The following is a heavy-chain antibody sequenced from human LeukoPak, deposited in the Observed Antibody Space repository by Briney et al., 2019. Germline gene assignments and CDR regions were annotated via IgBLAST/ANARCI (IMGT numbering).Heavy chain of an antibody. CDR2: INPNSGGT. CDR3: ARAAAGTGYMDV. J-gene: IGHJ6*03. D-gene: IGHD6-13*01. CDR1: GYTFTGYY. V-gene: IGHV1-2*02. Sequence: ASVKVSCKASGYTFTGYYTHWVRQAPGQGLEWMGWINPNSGGTNYAQKFQGRVTMTRDTSISTAYMELSRLRSDDTAVYYCARAAAGTGYMDVWGKGTTVTVSS.